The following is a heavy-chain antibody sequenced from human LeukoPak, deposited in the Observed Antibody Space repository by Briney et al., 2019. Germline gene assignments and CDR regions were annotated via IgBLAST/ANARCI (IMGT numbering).Heavy chain of an antibody. V-gene: IGHV3-23*01. CDR1: GFTFSSYP. CDR2: ISGSGGST. D-gene: IGHD2-2*01. J-gene: IGHJ4*02. Sequence: PGGSLRLSCAASGFTFSSYPINWVRQAPGKGLEWVSAISGSGGSTYYADSVKGRFTISRDNSKNTLYLQMNSLRAEDTAVYYCAKDGFSPLVPAANYYFDYWGQGTLVTVSS. CDR3: AKDGFSPLVPAANYYFDY.